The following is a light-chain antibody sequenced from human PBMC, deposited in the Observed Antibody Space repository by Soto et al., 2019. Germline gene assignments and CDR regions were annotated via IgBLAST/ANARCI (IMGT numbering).Light chain of an antibody. CDR1: SSDIAGYNF. CDR3: SSYTSSSTLV. V-gene: IGLV2-8*01. Sequence: QSVLTQPPSASGSPGQSVTISCTGTSSDIAGYNFVSWYQLHPGKAPKLMIYEDIKRPSGVPDRFSGSKSGNTASLTVSGLQPEDEADYYCSSYTSSSTLVFGGGTKLTVL. CDR2: EDI. J-gene: IGLJ2*01.